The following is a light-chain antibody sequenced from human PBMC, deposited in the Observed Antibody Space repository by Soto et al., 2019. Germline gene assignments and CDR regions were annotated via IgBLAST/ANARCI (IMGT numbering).Light chain of an antibody. CDR3: QQAHRFPLT. CDR1: QDISNW. J-gene: IGKJ4*01. CDR2: AAS. V-gene: IGKV1-12*01. Sequence: DIEMTQSPSSVSASVGDRVTITCRARQDISNWLAWYQQKPGEAPKLLIYAASNLQGGVPSRFSGSGSGTDFTLTISSLQPEDFATYYCQQAHRFPLTFGGGTKVEI.